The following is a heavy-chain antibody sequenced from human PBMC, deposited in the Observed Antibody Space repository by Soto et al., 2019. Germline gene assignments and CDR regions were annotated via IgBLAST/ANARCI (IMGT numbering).Heavy chain of an antibody. Sequence: GASVKVSCKASGYTFTSYGISWARQAPGQGLEWMGWISAYNGNTNYAQKLQGRVTMTTDTSTSTAYMELRSLRSDDTAVYYCARDSRYYYDSSGYHRLDYWGQGTLVTVSS. D-gene: IGHD3-22*01. CDR2: ISAYNGNT. CDR1: GYTFTSYG. V-gene: IGHV1-18*01. CDR3: ARDSRYYYDSSGYHRLDY. J-gene: IGHJ4*02.